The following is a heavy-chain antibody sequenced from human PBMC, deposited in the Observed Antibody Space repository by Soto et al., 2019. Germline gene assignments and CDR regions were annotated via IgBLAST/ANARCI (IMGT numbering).Heavy chain of an antibody. CDR1: GFTFSSYW. D-gene: IGHD5-18*01. CDR2: IKQDGSEK. V-gene: IGHV3-7*01. CDR3: ARDFSYGSLDFDS. J-gene: IGHJ4*02. Sequence: GSLLLSCSASGFTFSSYWMSWVRQAPGKGLEWVANIKQDGSEKYYVDSVKGRVTISRDNSQSTLYLQMNSLRAEDTAVYYCARDFSYGSLDFDSRGQGTLVTVSS.